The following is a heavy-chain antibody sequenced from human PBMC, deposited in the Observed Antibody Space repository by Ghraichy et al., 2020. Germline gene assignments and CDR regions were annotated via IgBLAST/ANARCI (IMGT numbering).Heavy chain of an antibody. Sequence: GGSLRLSCAASGFSFSDNGMSWVRQAPGKGLEWVSAISGSGYSTYYADSVKGRFTVSRDNSENTLYLEMYSLRPEDTAVYYCAKDPIGWFRDLSANNGMDVWCQGTTVTVSS. V-gene: IGHV3-23*01. CDR3: AKDPIGWFRDLSANNGMDV. J-gene: IGHJ6*02. D-gene: IGHD3-10*01. CDR2: ISGSGYST. CDR1: GFSFSDNG.